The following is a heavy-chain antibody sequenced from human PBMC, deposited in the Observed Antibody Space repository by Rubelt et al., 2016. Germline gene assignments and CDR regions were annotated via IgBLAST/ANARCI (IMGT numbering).Heavy chain of an antibody. Sequence: GGGLVQPGGSLRLSCAASEFTLSGYWMSWVRQAPGKGLEWVANIKQDGTAKYYVASVKGRLTISRDNAKNSLYLQMNSLRAEDTAVYYCASGNRNWDFDYWGQGTLVTVSS. J-gene: IGHJ4*02. D-gene: IGHD1-1*01. V-gene: IGHV3-7*02. CDR2: IKQDGTAK. CDR3: ASGNRNWDFDY. CDR1: EFTLSGYW.